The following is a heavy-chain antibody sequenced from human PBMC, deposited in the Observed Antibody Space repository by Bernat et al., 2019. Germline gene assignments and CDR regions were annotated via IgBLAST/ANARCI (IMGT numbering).Heavy chain of an antibody. CDR3: ARGASAMPY. D-gene: IGHD2-2*01. J-gene: IGHJ4*02. CDR2: ISSNGDYT. CDR1: GFTFSGYT. Sequence: VQLVESGGGLVQPGGSLRLSCTASGFTFSGYTMHWVRQAPGKGLEYISSISSNGDYTYYTNSVKGRFTISRDNSKNTLYLQMGGLTAEDMAVYYCARGASAMPYWGQGTLVTVSS. V-gene: IGHV3-64*01.